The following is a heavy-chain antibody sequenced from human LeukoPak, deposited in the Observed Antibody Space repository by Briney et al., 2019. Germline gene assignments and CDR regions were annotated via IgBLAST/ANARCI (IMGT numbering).Heavy chain of an antibody. CDR3: ARPATVDY. CDR2: ISYSGST. CDR1: GGSISMSGYY. V-gene: IGHV4-39*01. Sequence: SETLSLTCTVSGGSISMSGYYWGWIRQPPGKGLEWIGSISYSGSTYYNPSLKSRATVSRDTSKNQFSLKLSSVTAADTAVYYCARPATVDYWGQGILVTVSS. J-gene: IGHJ4*02.